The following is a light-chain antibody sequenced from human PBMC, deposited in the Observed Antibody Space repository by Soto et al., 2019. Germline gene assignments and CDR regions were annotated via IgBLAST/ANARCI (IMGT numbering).Light chain of an antibody. J-gene: IGLJ2*01. CDR3: QSYDSSPGVV. CDR1: SSNIGAGYD. Sequence: QPVLTQPPSVSGAPGQRVTISCTGSSSNIGAGYDVHWYQQLPGTAPKLLIYGNSNRPSGVPDRFSGSKSGTSASLAITGLQAEDEADYYCQSYDSSPGVVFGGGTKVTVL. V-gene: IGLV1-40*01. CDR2: GNS.